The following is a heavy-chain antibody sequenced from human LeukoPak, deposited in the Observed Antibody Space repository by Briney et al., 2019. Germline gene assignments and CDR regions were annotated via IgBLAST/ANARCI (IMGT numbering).Heavy chain of an antibody. J-gene: IGHJ4*02. Sequence: PGGSLRLSCAASGFTFSTYSMNWVRQAPGKGLEWVSYISSSSSTIYYADTVKGRFTISRDNAKNSLYLQMNSLRAEDTAVYYCARGGNPLLDYWGQGALVTVSS. D-gene: IGHD4-23*01. CDR3: ARGGNPLLDY. CDR1: GFTFSTYS. CDR2: ISSSSSTI. V-gene: IGHV3-48*01.